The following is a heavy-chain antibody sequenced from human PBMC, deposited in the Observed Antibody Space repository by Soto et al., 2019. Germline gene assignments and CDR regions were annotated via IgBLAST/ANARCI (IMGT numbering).Heavy chain of an antibody. CDR1: GYPFTSYG. V-gene: IGHV1-18*01. Sequence: GASVKVSCKASGYPFTSYGIGWVRQAPGQGLEWMGWISPYNGNTYYAQKFQGRVTMTTDTSTNTVYMELRSLRSDDTAVYYCASVVRGRFDPWGQGTLVTVSS. D-gene: IGHD3-10*01. J-gene: IGHJ5*02. CDR2: ISPYNGNT. CDR3: ASVVRGRFDP.